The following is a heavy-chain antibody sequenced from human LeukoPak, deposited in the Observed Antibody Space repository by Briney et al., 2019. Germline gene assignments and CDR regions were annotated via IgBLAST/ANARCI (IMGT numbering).Heavy chain of an antibody. Sequence: GRSLRLSCAASGFTFSSYGMHWVRQAPGKGLEWVAVISYDGSNNYYANSVKGRFTFSRDNSKNTLYLQMNSLRAEDTAVYYCAKEMLLWFGELDYYGMDVWGKGTTVTVSS. D-gene: IGHD3-10*01. V-gene: IGHV3-30*18. J-gene: IGHJ6*04. CDR1: GFTFSSYG. CDR3: AKEMLLWFGELDYYGMDV. CDR2: ISYDGSNN.